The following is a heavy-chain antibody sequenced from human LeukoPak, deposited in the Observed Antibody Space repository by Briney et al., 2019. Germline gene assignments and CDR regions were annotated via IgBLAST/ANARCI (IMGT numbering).Heavy chain of an antibody. J-gene: IGHJ4*02. D-gene: IGHD4-23*01. CDR1: GYTLTNYN. Sequence: ASVKVSCKASGYTLTNYNISWVRPAPGQGLEWMGWINTYKGDTLYAQKLQGRVTMTADTSTNTAYMELRSLRFDDTAVYYCAREFGQCYGANCFYFFDTWGQGFRVTVSS. V-gene: IGHV1-18*01. CDR2: INTYKGDT. CDR3: AREFGQCYGANCFYFFDT.